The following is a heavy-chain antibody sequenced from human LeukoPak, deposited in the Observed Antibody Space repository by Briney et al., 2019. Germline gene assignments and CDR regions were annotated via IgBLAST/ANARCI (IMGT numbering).Heavy chain of an antibody. J-gene: IGHJ3*02. V-gene: IGHV4-59*08. CDR2: IHHSGSA. D-gene: IGHD2-21*02. CDR3: ARLPGCSGADCFRAFDI. Sequence: SETLSLTCTVSDDSITSYYWIWIRQPPGKGLEWIGYIHHSGSANYNPSLRSRITMSVDTSKNHFSLSLTSVTAADTAVYYCARLPGCSGADCFRAFDIWGHGTMVTVSS. CDR1: DDSITSYY.